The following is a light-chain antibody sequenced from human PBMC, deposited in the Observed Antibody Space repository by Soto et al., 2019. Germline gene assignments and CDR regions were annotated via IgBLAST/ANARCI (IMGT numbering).Light chain of an antibody. Sequence: SYELTLPPSVSVAPGQTARITCGGNNIGIKTVHWYQHKPGQAPVLVLYDDSDRPSGIPERFSGSNSGNTATLTISRVEAGDEADYHCQVWGGSSDHVVFGGGTKLTGL. CDR3: QVWGGSSDHVV. V-gene: IGLV3-21*02. CDR2: DDS. CDR1: NIGIKT. J-gene: IGLJ2*01.